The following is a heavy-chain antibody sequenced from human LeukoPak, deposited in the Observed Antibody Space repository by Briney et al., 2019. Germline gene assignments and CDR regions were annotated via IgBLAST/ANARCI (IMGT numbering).Heavy chain of an antibody. Sequence: APVKVSCKASGYSLRDYGISWVRQAPGQGLEWMGWISGYNGDTNYAQKVQGRVTMTTDTSTNTGYMELRSLRSDDTAVYYCAREWSGFFEFWGQGTLVTVSS. CDR3: AREWSGFFEF. V-gene: IGHV1-18*01. CDR2: ISGYNGDT. D-gene: IGHD6-25*01. CDR1: GYSLRDYG. J-gene: IGHJ4*02.